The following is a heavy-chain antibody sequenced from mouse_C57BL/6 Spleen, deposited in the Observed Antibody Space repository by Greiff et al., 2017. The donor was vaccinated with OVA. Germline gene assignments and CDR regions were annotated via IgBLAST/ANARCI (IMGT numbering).Heavy chain of an antibody. D-gene: IGHD1-1*01. J-gene: IGHJ2*01. CDR2: ISYDGSN. CDR3: ARGTTVVAHFDY. CDR1: GYSITSGYY. V-gene: IGHV3-6*01. Sequence: VQLKESRPGLVKPSQSLSLTCSVTGYSITSGYYWNWIRQFPGNKLEWMGYISYDGSNNYNPSLKNRISITRDTSKNQFFLKLNSVTTEDTATYYCARGTTVVAHFDYWGQGTTLTVSS.